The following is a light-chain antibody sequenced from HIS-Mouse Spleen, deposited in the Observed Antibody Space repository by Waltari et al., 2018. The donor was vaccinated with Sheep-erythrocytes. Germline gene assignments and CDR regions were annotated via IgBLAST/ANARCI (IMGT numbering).Light chain of an antibody. Sequence: SYELTQPPSVSVSPGPTARITCPGAALPKHYADWYQQKPGQAPVVVIYKDSEGPSGIPERFSGSSSGTTVTLTISGVQAEDEADYYCQSADSSGTYVFGTGTKVTVL. J-gene: IGLJ1*01. CDR1: ALPKHY. CDR3: QSADSSGTYV. CDR2: KDS. V-gene: IGLV3-25*03.